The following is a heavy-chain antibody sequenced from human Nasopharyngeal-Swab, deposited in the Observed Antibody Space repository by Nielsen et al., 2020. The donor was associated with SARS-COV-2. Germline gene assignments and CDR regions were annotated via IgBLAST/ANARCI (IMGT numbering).Heavy chain of an antibody. J-gene: IGHJ4*02. CDR2: LIPTIDLQ. Sequence: WVRQAPGQVLEWIGRLIPTIDLQNYAQQFQGRVTITADKSTNTISLELNSLRSEDTAVYYCARDKRVYFDSSGHLDHWGQGTLVTVSS. V-gene: IGHV1-69*04. CDR3: ARDKRVYFDSSGHLDH. D-gene: IGHD3-22*01.